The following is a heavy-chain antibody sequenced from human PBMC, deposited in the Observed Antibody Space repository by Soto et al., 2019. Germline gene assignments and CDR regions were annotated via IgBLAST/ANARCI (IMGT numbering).Heavy chain of an antibody. J-gene: IGHJ6*02. CDR1: GGSVSSGSYY. CDR2: IYYSGST. D-gene: IGHD2-2*01. Sequence: PSETLSLTCTVSGGSVSSGSYYWSWIRQPPGKGLEWIGYIYYSGSTNYNPSLKSRVTISVDTSKNQFSLKLSPVTAADTAVYSCARVQLALGYYYYYGMDGWGQGTTVTVSS. V-gene: IGHV4-61*01. CDR3: ARVQLALGYYYYYGMDG.